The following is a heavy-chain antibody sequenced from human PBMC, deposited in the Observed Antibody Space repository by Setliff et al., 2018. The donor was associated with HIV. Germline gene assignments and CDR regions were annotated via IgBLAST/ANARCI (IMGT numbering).Heavy chain of an antibody. V-gene: IGHV1-18*01. CDR1: GYTFTSFG. CDR3: ARAAVAGPWRKLDY. J-gene: IGHJ4*02. CDR2: ISAYSGNT. Sequence: ASVKVSCKASGYTFTSFGISWVRQAPGQGLEWMGRISAYSGNTDHAQRLQGRVTMTTDTSTRTAYMELWSLRSDDTAVYYCARAAVAGPWRKLDYWGQGTLVTVSS. D-gene: IGHD6-19*01.